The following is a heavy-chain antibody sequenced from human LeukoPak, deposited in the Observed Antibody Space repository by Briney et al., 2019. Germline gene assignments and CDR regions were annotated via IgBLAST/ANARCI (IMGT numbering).Heavy chain of an antibody. CDR2: ISAYNGNT. CDR3: ARVFRGRYYAYYGMDV. CDR1: GYTFTSYG. D-gene: IGHD1-26*01. Sequence: GASVKVSCKASGYTFTSYGISWVRQAPARGLEWMGWISAYNGNTNYAQKLHGRVTMTTDTSTSTAYMELRRLRSDDRAGYYCARVFRGRYYAYYGMDVWGQGTTVTVSS. V-gene: IGHV1-18*01. J-gene: IGHJ6*02.